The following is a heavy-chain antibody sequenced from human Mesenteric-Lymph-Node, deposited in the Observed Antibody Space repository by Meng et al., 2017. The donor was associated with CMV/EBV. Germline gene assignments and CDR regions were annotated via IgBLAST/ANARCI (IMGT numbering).Heavy chain of an antibody. CDR1: YY. V-gene: IGHV1-2*02. Sequence: YYIHWVRQAPGQGLEWMGYIHSNNGGANFAQKFQGRVTMTRDTSIGTAYMELSSLRSDDTAVYYCARGSTDIVVVPTAPLPYYLDHWGQGTRVTVSS. J-gene: IGHJ4*02. CDR3: ARGSTDIVVVPTAPLPYYLDH. D-gene: IGHD2-21*01. CDR2: IHSNNGGA.